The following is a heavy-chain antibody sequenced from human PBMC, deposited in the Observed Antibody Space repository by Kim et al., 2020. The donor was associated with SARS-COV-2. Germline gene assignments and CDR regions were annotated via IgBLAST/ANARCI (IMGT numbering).Heavy chain of an antibody. D-gene: IGHD2-2*01. V-gene: IGHV4-34*01. Sequence: SETLSLTCAVYGGSFSGYYWSWIRQPPGKGLEWIGEINHSGSTNYNPSLKSRVTISVDTSKNQFSLKLSSVTAADTAVYYCARGIREYQLLFYGMDVWGQGTTVTVSS. CDR3: ARGIREYQLLFYGMDV. J-gene: IGHJ6*02. CDR1: GGSFSGYY. CDR2: INHSGST.